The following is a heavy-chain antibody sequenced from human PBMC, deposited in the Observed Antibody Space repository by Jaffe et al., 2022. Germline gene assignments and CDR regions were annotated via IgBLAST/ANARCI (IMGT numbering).Heavy chain of an antibody. CDR1: GFTFSSYA. CDR2: ISGSGGST. CDR3: AKGVYVFGYYYYYMDV. Sequence: EVQLLESGGGLVQPGGSLRLSCAASGFTFSSYAMSWVRQAPGKGLEWVSAISGSGGSTYYADSVKGRFTISRDNSKNTLYLQMNSLRAEDTAVYYCAKGVYVFGYYYYYMDVWGKGTTVTVSS. D-gene: IGHD3-16*01. J-gene: IGHJ6*03. V-gene: IGHV3-23*01.